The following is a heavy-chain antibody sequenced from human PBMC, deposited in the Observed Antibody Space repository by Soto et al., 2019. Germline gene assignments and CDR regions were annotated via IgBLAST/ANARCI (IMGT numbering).Heavy chain of an antibody. J-gene: IGHJ4*02. D-gene: IGHD6-13*01. V-gene: IGHV1-18*04. CDR2: ISGYNGDT. Sequence: QVQLVQSGAEVKKPGASVKVSCKAPGYTFTSYGISWVRQAPGQGLEWMGWISGYNGDTNYAQKLQGRVTMTTDTSTNTAYMELRSLRSDDTAVYYCARAPQTVAGAGIWYWGQGTLVTVSS. CDR3: ARAPQTVAGAGIWY. CDR1: GYTFTSYG.